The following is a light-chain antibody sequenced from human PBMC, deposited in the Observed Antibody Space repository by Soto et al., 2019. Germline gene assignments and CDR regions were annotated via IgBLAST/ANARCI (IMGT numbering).Light chain of an antibody. Sequence: ETVMTQSPATLSVSPGERGTLSGRASQRVSSNLAWYQQKPGQTPRLLIYDASTRATGIPARFSGSGSGTEFTLTISSLQSEDFAVYHCQQYNDWPITFGQGTRLEIK. CDR2: DAS. CDR1: QRVSSN. V-gene: IGKV3-15*01. CDR3: QQYNDWPIT. J-gene: IGKJ5*01.